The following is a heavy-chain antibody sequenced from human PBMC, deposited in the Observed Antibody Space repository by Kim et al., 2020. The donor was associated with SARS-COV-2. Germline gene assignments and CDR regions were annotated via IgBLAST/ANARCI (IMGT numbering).Heavy chain of an antibody. CDR3: IKNVGSRTYVD. CDR1: GFTFSSYA. CDR2: ISSRGDAT. J-gene: IGHJ4*02. D-gene: IGHD2-15*01. V-gene: IGHV3-23*01. Sequence: GGSLRLSCAASGFTFSSYAMNWVRQAPGKGLDWVSGISSRGDATYYADSVKGRFTISRDNSKDTLYLQMSSLRAEDTAVYYCIKNVGSRTYVDWGQGSLVTVYS.